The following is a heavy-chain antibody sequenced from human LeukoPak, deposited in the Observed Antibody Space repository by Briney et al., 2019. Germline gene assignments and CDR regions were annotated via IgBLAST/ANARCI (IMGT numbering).Heavy chain of an antibody. V-gene: IGHV3-7*01. D-gene: IGHD6-19*01. CDR2: IKQDGSEK. Sequence: PGGSLRLSCEASGFTFTTYWLGWVRQAPGKGLEWVANIKQDGSEKYYVDSVKGRFTISRDNAKNSLYLQMNSLRAEDTAVYYCAREGSDWNYYYYMDVWGKGTTVTISS. J-gene: IGHJ6*03. CDR1: GFTFTTYW. CDR3: AREGSDWNYYYYMDV.